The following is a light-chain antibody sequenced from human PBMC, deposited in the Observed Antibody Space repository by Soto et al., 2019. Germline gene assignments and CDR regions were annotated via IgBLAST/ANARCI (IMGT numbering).Light chain of an antibody. J-gene: IGKJ5*01. CDR3: QQYGKLPIT. CDR2: GAS. V-gene: IGKV3-15*01. Sequence: EIVMTKSPATLSVTPGERDTLSCRASQSVSSNLAWYQQKPGQAPRLLIYGASTRATGIPARFSGSRSGAEYTLTISSLQSEDFAVYYCQQYGKLPITFGQGTRLEIK. CDR1: QSVSSN.